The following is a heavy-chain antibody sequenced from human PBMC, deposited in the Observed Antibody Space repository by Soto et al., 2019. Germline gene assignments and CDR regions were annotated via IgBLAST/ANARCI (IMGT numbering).Heavy chain of an antibody. CDR1: GFTFSDYA. D-gene: IGHD6-19*01. CDR2: VSHDGRNT. CDR3: AKGGRQGLVTSDVNY. V-gene: IGHV3-30*18. Sequence: VQLVESGGGVVQPGRSLRLSCAASGFTFSDYAMHWVRQAPGKGLEWVAVVSHDGRNTHYADSVKGRFTISRDSSKKRVSLEMTSLRAEDTAVYCCAKGGRQGLVTSDVNYWGQGARVTVSS. J-gene: IGHJ4*02.